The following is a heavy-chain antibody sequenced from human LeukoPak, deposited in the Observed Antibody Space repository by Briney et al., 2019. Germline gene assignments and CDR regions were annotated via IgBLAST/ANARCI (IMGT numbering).Heavy chain of an antibody. V-gene: IGHV3-7*03. CDR2: IKQDGSEK. D-gene: IGHD6-13*01. J-gene: IGHJ5*02. CDR3: ARDPHSSSWSNLGNWFDP. CDR1: GFTFSSYW. Sequence: PGGSLRLSCAASGFTFSSYWMSWVRQAPGKGLEWVANIKQDGSEKYYVDSVKGRFTISRDNAKNSLYLQMNSLRAEDTAVYYCARDPHSSSWSNLGNWFDPWGQGTLVTVSS.